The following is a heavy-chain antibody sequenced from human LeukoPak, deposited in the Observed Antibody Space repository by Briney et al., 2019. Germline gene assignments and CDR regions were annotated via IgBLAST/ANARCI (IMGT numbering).Heavy chain of an antibody. V-gene: IGHV1-18*01. CDR2: ISGYNGNT. D-gene: IGHD3-22*01. CDR3: ARDGGYYDSSGNYRLDY. Sequence: ASVKVSCKASGYTFTSYGISWVRQAPGQGLEWMGWISGYNGNTNYPQKFQGRVTMTTDTSTSTVYMELTSLRSDDTAVYYCARDGGYYDSSGNYRLDYWGQGTLVTVSS. CDR1: GYTFTSYG. J-gene: IGHJ4*02.